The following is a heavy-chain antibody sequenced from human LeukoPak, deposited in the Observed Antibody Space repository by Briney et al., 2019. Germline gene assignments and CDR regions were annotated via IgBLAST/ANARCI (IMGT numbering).Heavy chain of an antibody. CDR1: GGSVSSGSYY. CDR3: ARDKTGDYGDLNWFDP. V-gene: IGHV4-61*03. Sequence: SETLSLTCTVSGGSVSSGSYYWSWIRQPPGKGLEWISYISYSGSTNYNPSLKSRVTISLDTSKNHFSLKLSSATAADTAMYYCARDKTGDYGDLNWFDPWGQGTLVTVSS. D-gene: IGHD4-17*01. CDR2: ISYSGST. J-gene: IGHJ5*02.